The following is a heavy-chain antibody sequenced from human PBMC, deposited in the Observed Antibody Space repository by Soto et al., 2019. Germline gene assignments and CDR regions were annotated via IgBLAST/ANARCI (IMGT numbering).Heavy chain of an antibody. D-gene: IGHD1-26*01. CDR1: GFTFSSYG. V-gene: IGHV3-30*18. Sequence: QVQLVESGGGVVQPGRSLRLSCAASGFTFSSYGMHWVRQAPGKGLEWVAVISYDGSNKYYADSVKGRFTISRDNSKNTLYLQMNSLGAEDTAVYYCAKEATVGALDYWGQGTLVTVSS. CDR2: ISYDGSNK. CDR3: AKEATVGALDY. J-gene: IGHJ4*02.